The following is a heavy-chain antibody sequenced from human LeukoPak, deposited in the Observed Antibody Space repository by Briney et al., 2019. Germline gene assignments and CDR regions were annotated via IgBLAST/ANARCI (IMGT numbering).Heavy chain of an antibody. Sequence: PSETLSLTCTVSGGSIISGGYYWSWIRQHPGKGLEWIGYIYYSGSTYYNPSLKSRVTISVDTSKNQFSLKLSSVTAADTAVYYCARDRDYYGSGSYGWFDPWGQGTLVTVSS. CDR1: GGSIISGGYY. CDR2: IYYSGST. V-gene: IGHV4-31*03. D-gene: IGHD3-10*01. J-gene: IGHJ5*02. CDR3: ARDRDYYGSGSYGWFDP.